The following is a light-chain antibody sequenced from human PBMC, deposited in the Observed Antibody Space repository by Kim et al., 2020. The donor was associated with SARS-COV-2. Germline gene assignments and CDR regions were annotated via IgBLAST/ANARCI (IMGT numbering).Light chain of an antibody. CDR2: RNN. J-gene: IGLJ2*01. CDR3: AAWDDSLSVVV. V-gene: IGLV1-47*01. Sequence: ELTQPPSASGTPGQRDTISCSGSSSNIGSNYVYWYQQLPGTAPKLLIYRNNQRPSGVPDRFSGSKSGTSASLAISGLRSEDEADYYCAAWDDSLSVVVFGGGTRLTVL. CDR1: SSNIGSNY.